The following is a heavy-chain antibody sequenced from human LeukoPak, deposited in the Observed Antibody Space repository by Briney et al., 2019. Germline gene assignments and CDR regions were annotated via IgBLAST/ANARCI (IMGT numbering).Heavy chain of an antibody. V-gene: IGHV4-34*01. CDR1: GGSFSGYY. CDR3: ARGNGYCSSTSCPHWFDP. CDR2: INHSEYI. D-gene: IGHD2-2*01. Sequence: SETLSLTCAVYGGSFSGYYWSWIRQPPGKGLEWIGEINHSEYINYNPSLKSRVTISVDTSKNQFSLKLSSVTAADTAVYYCARGNGYCSSTSCPHWFDPWGQGTLVIVSS. J-gene: IGHJ5*02.